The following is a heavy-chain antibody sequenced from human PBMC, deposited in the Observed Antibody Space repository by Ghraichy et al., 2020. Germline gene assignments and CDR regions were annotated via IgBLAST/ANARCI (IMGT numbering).Heavy chain of an antibody. D-gene: IGHD3-10*01. V-gene: IGHV4-34*01. CDR2: INHSGTT. J-gene: IGHJ3*02. Sequence: SETLSLTCAVTGVSFTDYYWNWIRQTPEKGLEWIGEINHSGTTNYNPSLQSRVRLSVETSKMQFSLKVNSVTAEDTAVYFCARGGVWAFESWGQGTMVTVSS. CDR3: ARGGVWAFES. CDR1: GVSFTDYY.